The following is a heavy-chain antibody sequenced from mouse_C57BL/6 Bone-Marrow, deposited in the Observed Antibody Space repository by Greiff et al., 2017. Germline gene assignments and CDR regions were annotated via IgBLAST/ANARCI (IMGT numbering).Heavy chain of an antibody. CDR3: ARLDTTVVAAPDFDY. D-gene: IGHD1-1*01. CDR2: IDPANGNT. Sequence: SVAELVRPGASVKLSCTASGFNIKNTYMHWVKQRPEQGLEWIVRIDPANGNTKYAPKFQGKATITADTSSNTASLQLSSLTSEDTALYYCARLDTTVVAAPDFDYGGQGTTLTVSS. CDR1: GFNIKNTY. V-gene: IGHV14-3*01. J-gene: IGHJ2*01.